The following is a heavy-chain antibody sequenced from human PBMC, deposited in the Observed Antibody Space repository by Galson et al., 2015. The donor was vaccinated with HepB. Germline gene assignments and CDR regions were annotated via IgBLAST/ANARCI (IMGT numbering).Heavy chain of an antibody. CDR2: IRNRANSYTT. Sequence: SLRLSCAASGFTSSDHYIDWIRQAPGKGLEWVGRIRNRANSYTTEYAASAKGRFTVSRDDSKNSVYLQMNSLKTEDTAVYYCTRTQRIGSHWKLFDNWGQGTLVTVSS. J-gene: IGHJ4*02. D-gene: IGHD1-1*01. CDR1: GFTSSDHY. CDR3: TRTQRIGSHWKLFDN. V-gene: IGHV3-72*01.